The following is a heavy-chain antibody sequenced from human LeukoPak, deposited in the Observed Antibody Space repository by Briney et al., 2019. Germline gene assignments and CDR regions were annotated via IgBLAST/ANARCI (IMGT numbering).Heavy chain of an antibody. CDR1: GFTFSSYS. D-gene: IGHD6-19*01. CDR2: ISSSSSYI. CDR3: ARAGSGWYYFDY. Sequence: PGGSLRLSCAASGFTFSSYSMNWVRQAPGKGLEWVSSISSSSSYIYYADSVKGRFTISRGNAKNSLYLQMNSLRAEDTAVYYCARAGSGWYYFDYWGQGTLVTVSS. V-gene: IGHV3-21*01. J-gene: IGHJ4*02.